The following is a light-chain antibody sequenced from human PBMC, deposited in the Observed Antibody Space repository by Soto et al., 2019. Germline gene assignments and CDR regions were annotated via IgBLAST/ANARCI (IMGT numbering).Light chain of an antibody. Sequence: NFMLTQPHSVSGSPGKTVTISCTRSSGNIVNNYVQWYQQRPGSSPSTVIYEDNERPSGVPDRFSGSVDSSSSSASLTISGLKTEDEADYYCQSYDSSSVVFGGGTKLTVL. J-gene: IGLJ2*01. CDR3: QSYDSSSVV. CDR1: SGNIVNNY. V-gene: IGLV6-57*01. CDR2: EDN.